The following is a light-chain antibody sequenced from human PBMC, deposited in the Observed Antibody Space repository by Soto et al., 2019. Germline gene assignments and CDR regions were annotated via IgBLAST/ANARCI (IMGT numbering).Light chain of an antibody. CDR2: AAS. CDR3: QQSYGLPWT. Sequence: DIQMTQSPSSLSASVGDRVTITCRASESITYCFNWYQQRPGRAPKILIYAASSLESGVPSRFSGGGSGTDFTLTISSLQPEACATYYCQQSYGLPWTFGQGTKVEVK. CDR1: ESITYC. V-gene: IGKV1-39*01. J-gene: IGKJ1*01.